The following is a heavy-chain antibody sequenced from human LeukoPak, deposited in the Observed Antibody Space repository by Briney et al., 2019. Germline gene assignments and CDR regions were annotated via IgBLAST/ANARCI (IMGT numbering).Heavy chain of an antibody. J-gene: IGHJ4*02. CDR1: GVTFSSYG. V-gene: IGHV3-23*01. Sequence: PGGSLRLSCAASGVTFSSYGMSWVRQAPGKGLEWVSAISGSGGSTYYADSVKGRFTISRDNSKNTLYLQMNSLRAEDTAVYYCANPLSGAYDSSGYYSPDYWGQGTLVTVSS. D-gene: IGHD3-22*01. CDR2: ISGSGGST. CDR3: ANPLSGAYDSSGYYSPDY.